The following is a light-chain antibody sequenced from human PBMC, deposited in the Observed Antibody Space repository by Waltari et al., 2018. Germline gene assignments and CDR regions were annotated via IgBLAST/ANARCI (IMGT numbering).Light chain of an antibody. J-gene: IGLJ1*01. CDR2: EGS. V-gene: IGLV2-23*01. CDR1: SSDVGSHNL. CDR3: CSYAGSSTYV. Sequence: QSALTQPAPLSGSPGQSITISCTGTSSDVGSHNLFSWYQQHPGKAPKLMIYEGSKRPSGVSNRFSGSKSGNTASLTISGLQAEDEADYYCCSYAGSSTYVFGTGTKVTVL.